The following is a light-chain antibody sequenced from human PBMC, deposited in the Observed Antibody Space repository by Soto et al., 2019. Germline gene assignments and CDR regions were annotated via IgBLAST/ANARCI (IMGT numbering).Light chain of an antibody. CDR3: QQYGSSGT. J-gene: IGKJ1*01. CDR2: GAS. CDR1: QSVSST. V-gene: IGKV3-15*01. Sequence: EIGMTQHQPTTAVCTWERVTLSCSASQSVSSTLAWYQQKPGHAPRLLIYGASTRATGTPARCSGSGSGTVFTLTITMLEPEDSAVYCYQQYGSSGTFGQGTKVDIK.